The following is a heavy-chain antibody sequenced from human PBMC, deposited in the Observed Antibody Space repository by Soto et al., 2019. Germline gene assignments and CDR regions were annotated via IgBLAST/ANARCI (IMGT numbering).Heavy chain of an antibody. Sequence: EVQLVESGGGLVQPGGSLRLSCAASGFTFSRDCMHWVRQSPGKGLVWVARIKGDGTIKNYADSVKGRFTTSRDNAKNTVYLQLNSLTTEDTAVYYCARRGFGNYYNDYWGELARVGVSS. V-gene: IGHV3-74*01. CDR1: GFTFSRDC. D-gene: IGHD3-10*01. J-gene: IGHJ4*02. CDR2: IKGDGTIK. CDR3: ARRGFGNYYNDY.